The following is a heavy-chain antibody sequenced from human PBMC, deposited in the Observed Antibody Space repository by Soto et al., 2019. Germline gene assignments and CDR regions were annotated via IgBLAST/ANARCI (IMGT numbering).Heavy chain of an antibody. CDR3: VKGTFSRSKVIFDY. D-gene: IGHD2-21*01. V-gene: IGHV3-9*01. Sequence: EVQLVESGGGLAQPGRSLRLSCVASGFIFEDYDMHWVRQVPGKGLEWVSSITSHSDAIKYADSVKGRFTLSRDNAKNSMYLEMNSLRVEDTAFYFCVKGTFSRSKVIFDYWGQGTLVTVSS. CDR1: GFIFEDYD. CDR2: ITSHSDAI. J-gene: IGHJ4*02.